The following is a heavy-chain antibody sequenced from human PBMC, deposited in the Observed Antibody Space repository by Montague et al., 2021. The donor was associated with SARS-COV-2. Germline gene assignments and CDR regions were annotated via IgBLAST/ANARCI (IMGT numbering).Heavy chain of an antibody. V-gene: IGHV4-34*01. Sequence: SETLSLTCAVYGGSFSGYYWSWIRQPPGKGLEWIGEINHSGSTNYNPSLKSRVTISVDTSKNQFSLKLSPVTAADTAVYYCARVRYYGSGTCLGMDVWGQGTTVTVSS. CDR1: GGSFSGYY. CDR3: ARVRYYGSGTCLGMDV. D-gene: IGHD3-10*01. CDR2: INHSGST. J-gene: IGHJ6*02.